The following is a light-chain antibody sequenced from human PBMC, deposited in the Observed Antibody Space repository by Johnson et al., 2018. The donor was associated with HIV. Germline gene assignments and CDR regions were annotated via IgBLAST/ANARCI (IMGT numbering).Light chain of an antibody. J-gene: IGLJ1*01. Sequence: QSVLTQPPSVSAAPGQKVTISCSGTTSNIGSNYVSWYQHLPGTAPQLLIYDNNKRPSGIPDRFSGSKSGTSATLGITGLQTGDEADYYCGTWDSNLSVGLYVFGSGTRVTVL. V-gene: IGLV1-51*01. CDR3: GTWDSNLSVGLYV. CDR1: TSNIGSNY. CDR2: DNN.